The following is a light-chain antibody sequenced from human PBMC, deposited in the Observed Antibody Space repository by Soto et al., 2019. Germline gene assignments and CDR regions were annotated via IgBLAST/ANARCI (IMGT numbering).Light chain of an antibody. CDR1: SSNIGAGYD. CDR3: QSYDSSLSGSVV. V-gene: IGLV1-40*01. Sequence: QSVLTQPPSVSGAPGQRVTISCTGSSSNIGAGYDVHWYQQLPGTAPKHLIYGNSNRPSGVTDRFSGSKSGTSASLAITGLQAEDEADYYCQSYDSSLSGSVVFGGGTKLTVL. J-gene: IGLJ2*01. CDR2: GNS.